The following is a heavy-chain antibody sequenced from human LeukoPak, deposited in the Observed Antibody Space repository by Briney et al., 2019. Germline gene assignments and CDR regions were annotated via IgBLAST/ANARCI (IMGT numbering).Heavy chain of an antibody. CDR3: ATYSDITGSFDY. V-gene: IGHV4-59*01. Sequence: PSETLSLTCTVSGGSISRYYWSWIRQPPGKGLEWIGYNFHSVTTNYNPSLQSRVFISVDTSENQFSLDLTSATAADTAVYYCATYSDITGSFDYWGQGTLVTVSS. J-gene: IGHJ4*02. D-gene: IGHD3-22*01. CDR1: GGSISRYY. CDR2: NFHSVTT.